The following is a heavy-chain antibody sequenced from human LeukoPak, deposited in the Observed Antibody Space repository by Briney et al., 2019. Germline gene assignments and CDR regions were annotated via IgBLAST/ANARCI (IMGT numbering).Heavy chain of an antibody. CDR3: ARRIGESNWFDP. J-gene: IGHJ5*02. CDR1: GGSFSGYY. D-gene: IGHD3-10*01. CDR2: INHSGST. Sequence: SETLSLTCAVYGGSFSGYYWSWIRQPPGKGLELIGEINHSGSTNYNPSLKSRVTISVDTSKNQFSLKLSSVTAADTAVYYCARRIGESNWFDPWGQGTLVTVSS. V-gene: IGHV4-34*01.